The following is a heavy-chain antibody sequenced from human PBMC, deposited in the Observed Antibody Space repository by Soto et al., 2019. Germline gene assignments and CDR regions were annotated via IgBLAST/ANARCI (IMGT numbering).Heavy chain of an antibody. D-gene: IGHD1-26*01. Sequence: QVQLVQSGAEVKKPGSSVKVSCEASGGTFSSYPINWVRQAPGQGLEWMGGIIPFFGTSNYAQKFQGRVTITADDSTSRAYMELRSLRSEDTAVYYCARVGHITNYGRAVWGQGTTVNVSS. CDR1: GGTFSSYP. J-gene: IGHJ6*02. CDR3: ARVGHITNYGRAV. V-gene: IGHV1-69*01. CDR2: IIPFFGTS.